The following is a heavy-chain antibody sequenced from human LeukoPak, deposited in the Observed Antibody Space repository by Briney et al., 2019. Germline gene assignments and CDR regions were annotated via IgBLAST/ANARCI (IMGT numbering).Heavy chain of an antibody. CDR2: ISSYNGNT. CDR1: GYSFTTYG. CDR3: ARDAGSYAMDY. D-gene: IGHD1-26*01. J-gene: IGHJ4*02. V-gene: IGHV1-18*01. Sequence: GASVKVSCKASGYSFTTYGIYWVRQAPGQGLEWMGWISSYNGNTKYAQNIQDRVTMTTDTSTSRAYMELRSLRSDDTAVYYCARDAGSYAMDYWGQGNLVTVSS.